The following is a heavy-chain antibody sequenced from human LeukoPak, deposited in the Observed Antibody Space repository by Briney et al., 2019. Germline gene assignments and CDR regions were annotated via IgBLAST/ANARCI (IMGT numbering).Heavy chain of an antibody. J-gene: IGHJ4*02. CDR3: ARVSYYYGSGSYYQIYDY. CDR1: GGSFSGYY. CDR2: INHSGST. V-gene: IGHV4-34*01. Sequence: PSETLSLTCAVYGGSFSGYYWSWIRQPPGKGLEWIGEINHSGSTNYNPSLKSRVTISVDTSKNQFSLKLSSVTAADTAVYYCARVSYYYGSGSYYQIYDYWGQGTLVTVSS. D-gene: IGHD3-10*01.